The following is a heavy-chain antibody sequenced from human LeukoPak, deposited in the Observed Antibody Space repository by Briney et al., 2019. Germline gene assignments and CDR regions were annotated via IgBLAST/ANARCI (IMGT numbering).Heavy chain of an antibody. D-gene: IGHD3-10*01. CDR3: ARAIGSPDAFDV. J-gene: IGHJ3*01. CDR2: IYSAGNT. CDR1: GFTFTNYY. Sequence: PGGSLRLSCSASGFTFTNYYMSWVRQAPGKGLEWVSIIYSAGNTYYADSVKGRFTISRDNSKNTLYLQMNSLRVEDTAVYYCARAIGSPDAFDVWGQGTMVTVSS. V-gene: IGHV3-53*01.